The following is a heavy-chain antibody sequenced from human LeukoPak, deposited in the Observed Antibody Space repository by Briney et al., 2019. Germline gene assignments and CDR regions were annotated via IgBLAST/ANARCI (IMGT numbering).Heavy chain of an antibody. CDR3: ARAYYDFWSGRYFDY. D-gene: IGHD3-3*01. CDR1: GGSFSGYY. CDR2: INHSGST. V-gene: IGHV4-34*01. Sequence: SETLSLTCAVYGGSFSGYYWSWIRQPPGKGLEWIGEINHSGSTNYNPSLTSRVTISVDTSKNQFSLKLSSVTAADTAVYYCARAYYDFWSGRYFDYWGQGTLVTVSS. J-gene: IGHJ4*02.